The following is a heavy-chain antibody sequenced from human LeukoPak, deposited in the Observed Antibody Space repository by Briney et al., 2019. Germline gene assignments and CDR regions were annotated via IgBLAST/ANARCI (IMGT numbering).Heavy chain of an antibody. V-gene: IGHV3-7*01. CDR3: ARVDYYYDSSGYYLDAFDI. Sequence: GGSLRLSCAASGFTVSSNYMSWVRQAPGKGLEWVANINQDGSEKYYVDSVKGRFTISRDNAKNSLYLQMNSLRAEDTAVYYCARVDYYYDSSGYYLDAFDIWGQGTMVTVS. J-gene: IGHJ3*02. CDR2: INQDGSEK. CDR1: GFTVSSNY. D-gene: IGHD3-22*01.